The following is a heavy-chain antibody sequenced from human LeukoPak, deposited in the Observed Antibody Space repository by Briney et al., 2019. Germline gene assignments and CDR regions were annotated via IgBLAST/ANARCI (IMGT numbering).Heavy chain of an antibody. D-gene: IGHD3-9*01. V-gene: IGHV4-59*01. Sequence: SETLSLTCTVSGGSISSYYWSWIRQPPGKGLEWIGYIYYSGSTNYNPSLKSRVTISVDTSKNQFSLKLSSVTAADTAVYYCARDGTIYYDILTGYSPTGYFDLWGRGTLVTVSS. CDR3: ARDGTIYYDILTGYSPTGYFDL. J-gene: IGHJ2*01. CDR2: IYYSGST. CDR1: GGSISSYY.